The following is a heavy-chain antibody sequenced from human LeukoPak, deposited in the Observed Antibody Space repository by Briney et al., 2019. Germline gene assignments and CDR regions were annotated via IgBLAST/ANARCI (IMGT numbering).Heavy chain of an antibody. CDR3: ARDPEGYSYGYPPDY. V-gene: IGHV3-7*01. Sequence: TGGSLRLSCAASGFTFSSYWMSWVRQAPGKGLEWGANIKQDGSEKYYVDSVKGRVTISRDNAKNSLYLQMNSLRAEDTAVYYCARDPEGYSYGYPPDYWGQGTLVTVSS. D-gene: IGHD5-18*01. CDR1: GFTFSSYW. CDR2: IKQDGSEK. J-gene: IGHJ4*02.